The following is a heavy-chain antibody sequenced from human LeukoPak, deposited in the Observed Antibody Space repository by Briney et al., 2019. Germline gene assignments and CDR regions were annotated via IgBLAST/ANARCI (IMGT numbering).Heavy chain of an antibody. J-gene: IGHJ4*02. V-gene: IGHV1-2*06. D-gene: IGHD6-6*01. CDR2: INPNSGGT. CDR1: GYTFTGYY. Sequence: GASVKVSCKASGYTFTGYYMHWVRQAPGQGLEWMGRINPNSGGTNYAQKFQGRVTMTRDTSISTAYMEVSRLRSDDTAVYYCARDSERYSSSSTGDYWGQGTLVTVSS. CDR3: ARDSERYSSSSTGDY.